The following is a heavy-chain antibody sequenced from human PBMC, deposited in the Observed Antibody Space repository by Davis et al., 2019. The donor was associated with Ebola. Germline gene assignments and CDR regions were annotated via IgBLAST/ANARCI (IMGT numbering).Heavy chain of an antibody. D-gene: IGHD3-22*01. CDR1: GFTFSSYG. J-gene: IGHJ4*02. V-gene: IGHV3-30*03. CDR3: ARDHDYYDSSGYQYYFDY. Sequence: GESLKISCAASGFTFSSYGMHWVRQAPGKGLEWVAVISYDGSNKYYADSVKGRFTISRDNAKNSLYLQMNSLRAEDTAVYYCARDHDYYDSSGYQYYFDYWGQGTLVTVSS. CDR2: ISYDGSNK.